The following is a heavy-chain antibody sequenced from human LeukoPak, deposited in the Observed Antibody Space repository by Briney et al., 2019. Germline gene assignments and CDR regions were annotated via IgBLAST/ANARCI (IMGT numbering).Heavy chain of an antibody. Sequence: ASVKVSCKASGYTFTGYYMHWVRQAPGQGLEWMGWINPNSGGTNYAQKFQGRVTMTEDTSTDTAYMELSSLRSEDTAVYYCATFQVTSRCCGMDVWGQGTTVTVSS. D-gene: IGHD4-17*01. CDR2: INPNSGGT. J-gene: IGHJ6*02. V-gene: IGHV1-2*02. CDR3: ATFQVTSRCCGMDV. CDR1: GYTFTGYY.